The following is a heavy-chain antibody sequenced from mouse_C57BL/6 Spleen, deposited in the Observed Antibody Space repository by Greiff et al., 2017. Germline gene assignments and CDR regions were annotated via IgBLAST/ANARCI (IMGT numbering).Heavy chain of an antibody. J-gene: IGHJ2*01. V-gene: IGHV3-1*01. CDR1: GYSITSGYD. D-gene: IGHD2-1*01. CDR3: ARGGFYYGNYEGNYFDY. CDR2: ISYSGST. Sequence: EVQLQESGPGMVKPSQSLSLTCTVTGYSITSGYDWHWIRHFPGNKLEWMGYISYSGSTNYNPSLKSRISITHDTSKNHFFLKLNSVTTENTATYYYARGGFYYGNYEGNYFDYWGQGTTLTVSS.